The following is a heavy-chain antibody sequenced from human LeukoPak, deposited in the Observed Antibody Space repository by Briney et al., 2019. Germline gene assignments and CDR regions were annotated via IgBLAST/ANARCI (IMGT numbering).Heavy chain of an antibody. CDR2: ISFSSSYI. CDR1: GFTFSSYS. D-gene: IGHD3-10*01. J-gene: IGHJ4*02. V-gene: IGHV3-21*01. Sequence: GGSLRLSCAASGFTFSSYSMNWVRQAPGKGLEWVSSISFSSSYIFYSDSVKGRFTISRDNAKNSLYLQMNSLRAEDTAVYYCARDYYGSGSYYRFFDYWGQGTLVTVSS. CDR3: ARDYYGSGSYYRFFDY.